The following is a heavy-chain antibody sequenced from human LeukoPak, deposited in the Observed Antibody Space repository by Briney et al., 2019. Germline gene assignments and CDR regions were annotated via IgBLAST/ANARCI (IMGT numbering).Heavy chain of an antibody. CDR2: IYYSGSS. CDR1: GGSINSAGYY. V-gene: IGHV4-31*03. CDR3: ARDFQAAPGTARYFDY. Sequence: SETLPLTCTVSGGSINSAGYYWTWIHQHPGKGLEWVGYIYYSGSSYYNPSLESRVSISVDTSKNQFSLKLSSVTTADTAVYYCARDFQAAPGTARYFDYWGQGTLVTVSS. D-gene: IGHD6-13*01. J-gene: IGHJ4*02.